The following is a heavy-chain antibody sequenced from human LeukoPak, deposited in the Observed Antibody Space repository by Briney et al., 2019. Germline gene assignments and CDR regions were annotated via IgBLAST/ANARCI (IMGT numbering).Heavy chain of an antibody. CDR2: IYYSGST. J-gene: IGHJ4*02. V-gene: IGHV4-59*08. CDR1: GGSISSYY. CDR3: ARARTWAITPFDY. Sequence: SETLSLTCTVSGGSISSYYWSWIRQPPGKGLEWIGYIYYSGSTNYNPSLKSRVTISVDTSKNQFSLKLSSVTAADTAVYYCARARTWAITPFDYWGQGTLVTVSS. D-gene: IGHD2-2*01.